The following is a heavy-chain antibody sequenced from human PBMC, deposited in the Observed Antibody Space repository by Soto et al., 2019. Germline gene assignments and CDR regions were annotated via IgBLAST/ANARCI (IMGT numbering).Heavy chain of an antibody. CDR2: TSPDGGIE. V-gene: IGHV3-30*17. CDR1: GFTFSTYV. Sequence: GGSLRLSCAASGFTFSTYVIHWFRHAPGKGLEWVAVTSPDGGIERYADSVKGRFTISRDNSKSTLFLQMNSLRAEDTAVYYCARDLVPVPPDYFDYWGQGTLVTV. D-gene: IGHD3-16*01. CDR3: ARDLVPVPPDYFDY. J-gene: IGHJ4*02.